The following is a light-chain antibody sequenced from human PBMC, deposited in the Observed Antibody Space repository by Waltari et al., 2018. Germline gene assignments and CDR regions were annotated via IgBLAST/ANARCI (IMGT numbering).Light chain of an antibody. J-gene: IGLJ2*01. Sequence: QSVLTQPPSVSGAPGQRVTISCTGSSSNIGAGSDVHWYQQLPGTAPKLLIYDNNNRPPGVPDRFSGSKSGTSASLAITGLQAEDEADYYCQSYDSSLSVVFGGGTKLTVL. V-gene: IGLV1-40*01. CDR1: SSNIGAGSD. CDR2: DNN. CDR3: QSYDSSLSVV.